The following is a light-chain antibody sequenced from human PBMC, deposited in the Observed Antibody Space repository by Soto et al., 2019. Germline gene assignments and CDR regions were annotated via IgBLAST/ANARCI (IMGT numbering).Light chain of an antibody. Sequence: DMVLSPSTGTLSLSPGERATLSCMASQSVSSSYLAWYQQKPGQAPRLLIYGASSRATGIPDRFSGSGSGTDFTLTISRLEPEDFAVYYCQQYGSTGTFGQGTKVEI. V-gene: IGKV3-20*01. CDR2: GAS. J-gene: IGKJ1*01. CDR3: QQYGSTGT. CDR1: QSVSSSY.